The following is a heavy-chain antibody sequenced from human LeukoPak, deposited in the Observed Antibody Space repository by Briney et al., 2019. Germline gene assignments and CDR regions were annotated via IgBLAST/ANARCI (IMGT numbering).Heavy chain of an antibody. CDR1: GGPISTTDDY. CDR3: TGGSIAYYYMDV. V-gene: IGHV4-39*01. J-gene: IGHJ6*03. Sequence: PSETLSLTCTVSGGPISTTDDYWGWIRQPPGKGPEWIGSIYYSGSTYYNPSLKSRVTISVDTSKNQFSLKLSSVTAADTAVYYCTGGSIAYYYMDVWGKGTTVTISS. CDR2: IYYSGST. D-gene: IGHD3-16*01.